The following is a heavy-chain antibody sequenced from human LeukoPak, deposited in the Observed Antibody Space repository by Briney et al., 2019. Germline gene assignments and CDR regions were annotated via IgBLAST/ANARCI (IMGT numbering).Heavy chain of an antibody. Sequence: PSETLSLTCAVYGGSFSGYYWSWIRQPPGKGLEWIGEINHTGSTNYNTSLKSRVTISVDRSKNQFSLKLSSVTAADTAVYYCARGGEEGVDYWGQGTLVTVSS. J-gene: IGHJ4*02. CDR3: ARGGEEGVDY. D-gene: IGHD3-10*01. CDR1: GGSFSGYY. V-gene: IGHV4-34*01. CDR2: INHTGST.